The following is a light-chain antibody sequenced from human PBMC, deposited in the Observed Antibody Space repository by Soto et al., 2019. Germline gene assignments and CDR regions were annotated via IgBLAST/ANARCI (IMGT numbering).Light chain of an antibody. CDR3: NQYDSWSPFT. CDR2: DAS. CDR1: QSINRK. J-gene: IGKJ4*02. V-gene: IGKV3-15*01. Sequence: EIVMTQSPVTLSVSPGERATLSCRASQSINRKLAWYQQRPGQAPRLLISDASIRATGIPARFSGSGSGTEFTLSISSLQSEDFAVYYFNQYDSWSPFTFGGGTRVEIK.